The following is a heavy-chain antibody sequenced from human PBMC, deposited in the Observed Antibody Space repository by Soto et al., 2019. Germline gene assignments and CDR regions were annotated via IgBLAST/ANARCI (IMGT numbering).Heavy chain of an antibody. D-gene: IGHD3-10*01. CDR2: ISYDGSNK. CDR1: GFTFSSYG. V-gene: IGHV3-30*18. CDR3: AKSGGSGEKGMDV. Sequence: GGSLRLSCAASGFTFSSYGMHWVRQAPGKGLEWVAVISYDGSNKYYADSVKGRFTISRDNSKNTLYLQMNSLRAEDTAVYYCAKSGGSGEKGMDVWGQGTTVTVSS. J-gene: IGHJ6*02.